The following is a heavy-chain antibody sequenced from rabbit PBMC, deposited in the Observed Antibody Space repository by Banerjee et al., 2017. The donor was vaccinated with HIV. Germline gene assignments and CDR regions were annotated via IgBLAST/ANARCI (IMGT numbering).Heavy chain of an antibody. CDR3: ARDSSAGAAGHGFAYRLGL. CDR1: GFSFSNKAV. Sequence: QEQLEESGGDLVKPEGSLTLTCTASGFSFSNKAVMCWVRQAPGKGLEWIACIGVGSGSTYYASWAKGRFTISKTSSTAVTLQMTSLTAADTATYFCARDSSAGAAGHGFAYRLGLWGQGTLVTVS. V-gene: IGHV1S45*01. J-gene: IGHJ3*01. D-gene: IGHD3-1*01. CDR2: IGVGSGST.